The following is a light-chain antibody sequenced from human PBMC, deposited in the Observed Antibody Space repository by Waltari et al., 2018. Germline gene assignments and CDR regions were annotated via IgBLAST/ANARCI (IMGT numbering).Light chain of an antibody. CDR2: DSS. V-gene: IGKV3-11*01. CDR3: QLRTNWPSYT. CDR1: QSVSSY. Sequence: EIVLTQSPATLSLSPGERATLSCRASQSVSSYLAWYQQKPGQAPRLLIYDSSTRPTGIPARFSGNGSGTDFTLTISSLEPEDFAVYYCQLRTNWPSYTFGRGTKLEIK. J-gene: IGKJ2*01.